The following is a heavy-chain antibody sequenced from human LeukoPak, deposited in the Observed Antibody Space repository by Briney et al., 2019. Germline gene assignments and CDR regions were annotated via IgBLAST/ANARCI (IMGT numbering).Heavy chain of an antibody. J-gene: IGHJ5*02. CDR1: GGSFSGYY. V-gene: IGHV4-34*01. Sequence: SETLSLTCAVYGGSFSGYYWSWIRQPPGKGLEWIGEINHSGSTNYNPSLKSRVTISVDTSKNQFSLKLSSVTAADTAVYYCARALRYSGSWYPISNWFDPWGQGTLVTVSS. CDR2: INHSGST. D-gene: IGHD6-13*01. CDR3: ARALRYSGSWYPISNWFDP.